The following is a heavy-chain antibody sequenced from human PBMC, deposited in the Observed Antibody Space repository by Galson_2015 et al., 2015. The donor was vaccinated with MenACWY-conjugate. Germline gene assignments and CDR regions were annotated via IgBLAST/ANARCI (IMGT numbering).Heavy chain of an antibody. CDR1: GDSVSCNSAA. Sequence: CAISGDSVSCNSAAWTWIRQSPSRGLEWLGRTYYRSRWHNDYAVSVKSRITINPDTSRNQLSLQLSSVTPEDTAVYYCARGVTRTSGTINWYFDFWGQGTLVTVSS. J-gene: IGHJ2*01. V-gene: IGHV6-1*01. D-gene: IGHD6-13*01. CDR2: TYYRSRWHN. CDR3: ARGVTRTSGTINWYFDF.